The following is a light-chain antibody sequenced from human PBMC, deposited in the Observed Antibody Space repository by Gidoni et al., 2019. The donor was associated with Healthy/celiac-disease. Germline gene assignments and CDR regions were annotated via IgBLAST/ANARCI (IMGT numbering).Light chain of an antibody. CDR1: SSNIGAGYD. CDR3: QSYDSSRVV. Sequence: QSVLTQPPSVSGAPGQRVTISCTGSSSNIGAGYDVHWYQQLPGTAPKLLIYGKSNRPSGVPDRFSGSKSGTSASLAITGLQAEDEADYYCQSYDSSRVVFGGGTKLTVL. V-gene: IGLV1-40*01. CDR2: GKS. J-gene: IGLJ2*01.